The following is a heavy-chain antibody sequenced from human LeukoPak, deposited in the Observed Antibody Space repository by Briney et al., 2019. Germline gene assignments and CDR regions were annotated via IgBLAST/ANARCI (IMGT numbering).Heavy chain of an antibody. V-gene: IGHV3-23*01. J-gene: IGHJ4*02. Sequence: PGGSLRLSCVASGFTSSSYAVSWVRQAPGKGLDWVSAISGSGGSTYYADSVKGRFTISRDNSKNTLFLQMNSLRAEDTAVYYCAKDPYAILTGYRYYFDYWGQGTLVTVSS. D-gene: IGHD3-9*01. CDR1: GFTSSSYA. CDR3: AKDPYAILTGYRYYFDY. CDR2: ISGSGGST.